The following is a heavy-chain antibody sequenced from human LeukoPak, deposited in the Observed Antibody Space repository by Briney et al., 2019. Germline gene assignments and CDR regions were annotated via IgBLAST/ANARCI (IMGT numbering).Heavy chain of an antibody. CDR2: ISYDGTNK. CDR3: AKSTIAAVGKDYYYAMEA. CDR1: GFMFRSYG. J-gene: IGHJ6*02. D-gene: IGHD6-13*01. V-gene: IGHV3-30*18. Sequence: GGSLRLSCAASGFMFRSYGMHWVRQAPGKGLEWVAVISYDGTNKYYADSVKGRLTISRDNSKNTLYLQMHSLRGEDTAVYYCAKSTIAAVGKDYYYAMEAWGQGTTVTVSS.